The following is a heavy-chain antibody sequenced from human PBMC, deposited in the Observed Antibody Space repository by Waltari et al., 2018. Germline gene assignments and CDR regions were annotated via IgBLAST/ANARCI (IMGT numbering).Heavy chain of an antibody. V-gene: IGHV3-33*01. CDR1: GFTFSSYG. J-gene: IGHJ4*02. D-gene: IGHD5-12*01. CDR3: ARENGYNFAYFDY. Sequence: QVQLVESGGGVVQPGRSLRLSCAASGFTFSSYGMHWVRQAPGKGLEWVAVIWYDGSNKYYADSVKGRFTIARDNAKNSLYLQMNSLRAEDTAVYYCARENGYNFAYFDYWGQGTLVT. CDR2: IWYDGSNK.